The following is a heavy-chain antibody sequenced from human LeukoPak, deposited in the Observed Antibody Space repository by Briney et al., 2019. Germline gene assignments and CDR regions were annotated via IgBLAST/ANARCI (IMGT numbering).Heavy chain of an antibody. D-gene: IGHD3-10*01. CDR1: GFTFSSYE. Sequence: GGSLRLSCAASGFTFSSYEMNWVRQAPGKGLEWVSSISSSSSYIYYADSVKGRFTISRDNAKNSLYLQMNSLRAEDTAVYYCARKMVRGVNSPHDYWGQGTLVTVSS. V-gene: IGHV3-21*01. J-gene: IGHJ4*02. CDR3: ARKMVRGVNSPHDY. CDR2: ISSSSSYI.